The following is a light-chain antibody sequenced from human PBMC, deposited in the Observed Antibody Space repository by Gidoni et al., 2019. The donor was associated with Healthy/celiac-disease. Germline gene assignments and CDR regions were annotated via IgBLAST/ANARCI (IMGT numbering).Light chain of an antibody. CDR2: GNT. J-gene: IGLJ3*02. Sequence: QPVLPQPPSVSGAPVHRVTISCTGSSPNIGAGYDVHWYQQLPGTAPKLLIYGNTNRPSGVPDRFSGSKSGTSASLAITGLQAEDEADYYCQSYDSSLSGSDWVFGGGTKLTVL. CDR1: SPNIGAGYD. CDR3: QSYDSSLSGSDWV. V-gene: IGLV1-40*01.